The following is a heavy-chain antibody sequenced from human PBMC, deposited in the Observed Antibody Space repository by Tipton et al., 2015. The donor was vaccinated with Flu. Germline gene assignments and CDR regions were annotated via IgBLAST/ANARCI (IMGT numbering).Heavy chain of an antibody. J-gene: IGHJ3*02. V-gene: IGHV4-4*07. D-gene: IGHD5-12*01. CDR2: ISTSGST. CDR1: GGSISTSY. CDR3: TRDLRGYSGYTGGDAFDM. Sequence: TLSLTCTVSGGSISTSYWSWIRQPAGKGLEWIGRISTSGSTNYNASLESRVTMSRDTSRNHFSLRLSSATAADTALYYCTRDLRGYSGYTGGDAFDMWGQGIMVIASS.